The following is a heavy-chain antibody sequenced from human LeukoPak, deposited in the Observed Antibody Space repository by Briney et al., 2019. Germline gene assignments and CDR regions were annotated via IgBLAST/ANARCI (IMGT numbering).Heavy chain of an antibody. V-gene: IGHV4-59*01. Sequence: PSETLSLSCTVSGGSIRSYYWSWIRQPPGKGLEWIGSIYYSGSTNYIPSVKSGVTISVDTSKNQFSLRLTSVTAADTAVYYCARFSRWLPFEYWGQGTLVTVSS. CDR3: ARFSRWLPFEY. J-gene: IGHJ4*02. D-gene: IGHD5-12*01. CDR2: IYYSGST. CDR1: GGSIRSYY.